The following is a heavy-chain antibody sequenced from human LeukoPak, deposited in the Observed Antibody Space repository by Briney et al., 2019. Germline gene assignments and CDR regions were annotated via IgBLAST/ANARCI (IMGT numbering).Heavy chain of an antibody. J-gene: IGHJ4*02. CDR3: ARGSIAARPSYFDY. D-gene: IGHD6-6*01. V-gene: IGHV4-4*07. CDR1: NGSVGSNF. CDR2: IHTSGTT. Sequence: SGTLSLTCTVSNGSVGSNFWTYMRQPAGQGLEWIGRIHTSGTTNYNPSLKSRVTMSVDTSKNQFSLELSSVTAAGTAVYYCARGSIAARPSYFDYWGQGTLVTVSS.